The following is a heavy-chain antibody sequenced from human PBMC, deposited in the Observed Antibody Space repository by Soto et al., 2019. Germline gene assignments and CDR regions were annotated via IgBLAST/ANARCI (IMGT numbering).Heavy chain of an antibody. CDR1: GFTFSSYT. CDR3: ARDSGGSSWYGANWFDP. Sequence: PGGSLRLSCAASGFTFSSYTMRWVRQAPGKGLEWVAVISYDGSNKYYADSVKGRFTISRDNSKNTLYLQMNSLRAEDTAVYYCARDSGGSSWYGANWFDPWGQGTLVTVYS. V-gene: IGHV3-30-3*01. J-gene: IGHJ5*02. D-gene: IGHD6-13*01. CDR2: ISYDGSNK.